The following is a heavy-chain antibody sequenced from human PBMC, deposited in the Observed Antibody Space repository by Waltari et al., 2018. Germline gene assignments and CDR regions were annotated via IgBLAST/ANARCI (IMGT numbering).Heavy chain of an antibody. V-gene: IGHV3-53*01. CDR3: ARVKAAAPVYFDY. Sequence: ELQLVESGVGLIQPGGSLRLSCAASGFTVSSKSMSWVRQAPGKGLECVSVIYSGGSTYYADSVKGRFTISRDNSKNTLYLQMNSLRAEDTAVYYCARVKAAAPVYFDYWGQGTLVTVSS. CDR2: IYSGGST. D-gene: IGHD6-13*01. CDR1: GFTVSSKS. J-gene: IGHJ4*02.